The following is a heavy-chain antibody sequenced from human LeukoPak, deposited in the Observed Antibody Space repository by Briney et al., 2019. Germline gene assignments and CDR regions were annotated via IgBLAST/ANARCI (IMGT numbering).Heavy chain of an antibody. Sequence: AASVKVSCKASGGTFSSYAISWVRQAPGQGLEWMGGIIPIFGTANYVQKFQGRVTITTDESTSTAYMELSSLRSEDTAVYYCARDRLVGARRGGYYYYMDVWGKGTIVTVSS. V-gene: IGHV1-69*05. CDR1: GGTFSSYA. CDR2: IIPIFGTA. CDR3: ARDRLVGARRGGYYYYMDV. J-gene: IGHJ6*03. D-gene: IGHD1-26*01.